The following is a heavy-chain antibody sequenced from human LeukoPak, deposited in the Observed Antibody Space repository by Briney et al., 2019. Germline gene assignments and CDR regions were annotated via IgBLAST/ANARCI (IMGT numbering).Heavy chain of an antibody. Sequence: SVKVSCKASGGTFTSYAISWVRQAPGQGLEWMGGIIPIFGTANYAQKFQGRVTITADKSPSTAYMELSSLRSEDTAVYYCARGRYFDFHVAFDYWGQGTLVTVSS. D-gene: IGHD3-9*01. CDR1: GGTFTSYA. CDR3: ARGRYFDFHVAFDY. J-gene: IGHJ4*02. V-gene: IGHV1-69*06. CDR2: IIPIFGTA.